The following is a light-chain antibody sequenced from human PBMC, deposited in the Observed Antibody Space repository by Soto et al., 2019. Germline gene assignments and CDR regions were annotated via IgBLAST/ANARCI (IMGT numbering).Light chain of an antibody. CDR3: SSYTSRSTLDYV. CDR2: EVS. CDR1: SSDVGGYNY. V-gene: IGLV2-14*01. Sequence: QSVLTQPASVSGSPGQSITISCTGTSSDVGGYNYVSWYQQHPGKAPKLMIYEVSNRPSGVSNRFSGSKSGNTASLTISGLQAEVEADYYCSSYTSRSTLDYVFGSGTKLTVL. J-gene: IGLJ1*01.